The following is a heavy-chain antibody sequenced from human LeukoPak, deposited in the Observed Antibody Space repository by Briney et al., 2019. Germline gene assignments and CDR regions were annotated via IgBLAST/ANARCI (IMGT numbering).Heavy chain of an antibody. CDR1: GGSFSGYY. Sequence: PSETLSLTCAVYGGSFSGYYWSWIRQPPGKGLEWIGEINHSGSTNYNPSLKSRVTISVDTSKNQFSLKLSSVTAADTAVYYCARGAVRYTMIGKPYYFDYWGQGTLVTVSS. CDR2: INHSGST. CDR3: ARGAVRYTMIGKPYYFDY. J-gene: IGHJ4*02. D-gene: IGHD3-22*01. V-gene: IGHV4-34*01.